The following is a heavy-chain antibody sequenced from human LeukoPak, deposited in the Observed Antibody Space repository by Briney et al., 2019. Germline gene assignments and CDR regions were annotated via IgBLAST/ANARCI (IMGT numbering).Heavy chain of an antibody. V-gene: IGHV1-69*06. Sequence: GASVKVSCKASGGTFSSYGISWVRQAPGQGLEWMGGIIPIYGAANYPQKFQGRVTITADKYTSTAYMELSSLRSEDTAVYYCARDVLLSSSWYGEGHDAFDIWGQGTMVTVPS. J-gene: IGHJ3*02. CDR3: ARDVLLSSSWYGEGHDAFDI. CDR1: GGTFSSYG. CDR2: IIPIYGAA. D-gene: IGHD6-13*01.